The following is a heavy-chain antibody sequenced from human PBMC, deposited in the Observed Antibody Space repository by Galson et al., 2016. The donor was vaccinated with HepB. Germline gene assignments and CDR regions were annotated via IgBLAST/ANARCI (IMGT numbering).Heavy chain of an antibody. J-gene: IGHJ4*02. CDR3: TRNQGSGGGSCYDN. CDR1: GFIFEDHG. V-gene: IGHV3-20*04. CDR2: INWIGGSA. D-gene: IGHD2-15*01. Sequence: SLRLSCAASGFIFEDHGMSWVRLVPGKGLEWVSGINWIGGSAIYADSVKGRFTISRDSAKNSLYLQMNSLRAEDTALYYCTRNQGSGGGSCYDNWGQGTPVTVSP.